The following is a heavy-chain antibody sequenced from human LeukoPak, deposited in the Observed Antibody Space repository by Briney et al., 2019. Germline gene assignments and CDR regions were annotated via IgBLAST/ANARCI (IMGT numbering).Heavy chain of an antibody. Sequence: AGGSLRLSCAASGFTFKSYTMAWVRQAPGKGLEWVAGISGNGVLTYYADSVKGRFTVSRDNSKNTMDLHLNSVRAEDTAMYYCANSQGTIFGVVDYWGQGTLVTVSS. D-gene: IGHD3-3*01. V-gene: IGHV3-23*01. CDR1: GFTFKSYT. CDR3: ANSQGTIFGVVDY. J-gene: IGHJ4*02. CDR2: ISGNGVLT.